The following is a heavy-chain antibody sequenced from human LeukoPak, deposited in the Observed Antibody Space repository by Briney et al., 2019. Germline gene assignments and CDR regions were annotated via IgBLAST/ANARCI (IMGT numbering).Heavy chain of an antibody. V-gene: IGHV3-30*02. D-gene: IGHD3-22*01. J-gene: IGHJ4*02. CDR3: AKEDGTVVVSTSGD. Sequence: GGSLRLSCAASGFNFRTYGMHWVRQAPGKGLEWVAFIQFDESSKNYADSVKGRFTISRDNSKNTVYLQVNSLRAEDTAVYYCAKEDGTVVVSTSGDWGQGTLVTVSS. CDR1: GFNFRTYG. CDR2: IQFDESSK.